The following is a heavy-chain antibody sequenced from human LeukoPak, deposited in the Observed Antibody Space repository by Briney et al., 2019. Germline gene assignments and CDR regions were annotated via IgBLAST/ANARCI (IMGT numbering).Heavy chain of an antibody. J-gene: IGHJ4*02. V-gene: IGHV3-23*01. CDR1: GFTFSSYT. CDR3: GRGSSGPDY. CDR2: ISASGGST. Sequence: PGGSLRPSCAASGFTFSSYTMTWVRQAPGKGLEWVSAISASGGSTYYADSVKGRFTISRDNSKNTLYLQMNSLRAEDTAVYYCGRGSSGPDYWGQGTLVTVSS. D-gene: IGHD6-25*01.